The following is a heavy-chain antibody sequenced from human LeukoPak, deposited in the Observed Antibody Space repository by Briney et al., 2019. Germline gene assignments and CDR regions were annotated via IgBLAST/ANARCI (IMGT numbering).Heavy chain of an antibody. CDR2: ISSSSSYI. J-gene: IGHJ4*02. Sequence: GGSLRLSCAASGFTFSSYSMNWVRQAPGKGLEWVSSISSSSSYIYYADSVKGRFTISRDNAKNSLYLQMSSLTAEDTAIYYCARDHAYRADYWGQGTLVTVSS. V-gene: IGHV3-21*01. CDR1: GFTFSSYS. CDR3: ARDHAYRADY. D-gene: IGHD2-2*01.